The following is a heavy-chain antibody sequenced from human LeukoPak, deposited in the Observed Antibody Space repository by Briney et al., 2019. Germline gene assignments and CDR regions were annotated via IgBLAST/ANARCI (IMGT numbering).Heavy chain of an antibody. CDR1: GFTFNSYW. V-gene: IGHV3-74*01. D-gene: IGHD3-3*01. CDR3: VSDLCGGDDQ. J-gene: IGHJ5*02. CDR2: IDEDGKTI. Sequence: GGSLRLSCAASGFTFNSYWMHWVRQAAGKGLVWVSRIDEDGKTIDYADSVKGRFTISRDKAKDTTYLQMSSLRDEDTAVYYCVSDLCGGDDQWGRGTLVTVSS.